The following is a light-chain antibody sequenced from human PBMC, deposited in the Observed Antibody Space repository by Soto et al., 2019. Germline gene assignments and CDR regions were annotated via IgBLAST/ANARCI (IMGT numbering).Light chain of an antibody. CDR1: QSIRTW. CDR3: QQYNAYPWT. CDR2: KAS. J-gene: IGKJ1*01. V-gene: IGKV1-5*03. Sequence: DIEMTQSPSTLSASVGDRVTITCRASQSIRTWVAWHQQKPGKAPRLLMYKASNLESGVPSRFSGSGSGTEFTLTISSLQPDDFANYEGQQYNAYPWTFGQGTKVEIK.